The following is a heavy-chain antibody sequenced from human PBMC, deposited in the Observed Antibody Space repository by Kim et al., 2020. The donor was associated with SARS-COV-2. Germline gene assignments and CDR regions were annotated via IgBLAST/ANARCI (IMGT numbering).Heavy chain of an antibody. CDR1: GFTFITYA. CDR3: ARDIVDNNMVQGVTDY. Sequence: GGSLRLSCAASGFTFITYAMHWVRQAPGKGLEWVAVISYDGSNKYYADSVKGRFTISRDNSKNTLYLQMNSLRAEDTAVYYCARDIVDNNMVQGVTDYWG. J-gene: IGHJ4*01. V-gene: IGHV3-30-3*01. CDR2: ISYDGSNK. D-gene: IGHD3-10*01.